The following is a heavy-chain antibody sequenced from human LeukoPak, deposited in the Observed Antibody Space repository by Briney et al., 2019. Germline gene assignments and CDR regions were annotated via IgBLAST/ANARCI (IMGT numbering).Heavy chain of an antibody. J-gene: IGHJ3*02. CDR1: GFTFSSYS. CDR2: ISSSSSYI. V-gene: IGHV3-21*01. D-gene: IGHD2-2*02. CDR3: ARDSLYCSSTSCYSDAFDI. Sequence: GGSLRPSCAASGFTFSSYSMNWVRQAPGKGLEWVSSISSSSSYIYYADSVKGRFTISRDNAKNSLYLQMNSLRAEDTAVYYCARDSLYCSSTSCYSDAFDIWGQGTMVTVSS.